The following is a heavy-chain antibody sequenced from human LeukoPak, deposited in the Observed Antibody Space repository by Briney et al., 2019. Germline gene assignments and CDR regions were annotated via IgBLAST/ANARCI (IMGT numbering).Heavy chain of an antibody. CDR1: GFTFSSYG. J-gene: IGHJ6*03. D-gene: IGHD4-17*01. CDR3: ARELRFHLSDYMDV. CDR2: IRYDGSNK. Sequence: QAGGSLRLSCAASGFTFSSYGMHWVRRAPGKGLEWVAFIRYDGSNKYYADSVKGRFTISRDNPKNTLYLQMNSLRAEDTAVYCWARELRFHLSDYMDVWGKGSTVTISS. V-gene: IGHV3-30*02.